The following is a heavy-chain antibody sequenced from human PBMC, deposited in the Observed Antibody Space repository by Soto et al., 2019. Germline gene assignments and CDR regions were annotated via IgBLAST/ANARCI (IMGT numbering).Heavy chain of an antibody. D-gene: IGHD3-10*01. J-gene: IGHJ6*03. CDR1: GFTFSNYS. CDR3: ARDALLWFGESFYYYYLDV. Sequence: EVQLVESGGGLVQPGGSLRVSCAASGFTFSNYSMNWVRQAPGKGLEWVSYIGSSSSTTYYADSVKGRFIISRDNAKNSLYLQMNSLRAEDTAVYYCARDALLWFGESFYYYYLDVWGKGTTVTVSS. V-gene: IGHV3-48*01. CDR2: IGSSSSTT.